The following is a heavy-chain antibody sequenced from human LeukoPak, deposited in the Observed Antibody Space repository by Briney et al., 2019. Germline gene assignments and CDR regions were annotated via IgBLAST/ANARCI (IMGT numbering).Heavy chain of an antibody. CDR3: ARGGDYPDY. Sequence: SQTLSLTCTVSGGSISSGSYYWSWIRQPAGKGLEWIGRIYTSGSTNYNPSLKSRVTISVDTSKNRFSLKLSSVTAADTAVYYCARGGDYPDYWGQGTLVTVSS. V-gene: IGHV4-61*02. J-gene: IGHJ4*02. CDR2: IYTSGST. CDR1: GGSISSGSYY.